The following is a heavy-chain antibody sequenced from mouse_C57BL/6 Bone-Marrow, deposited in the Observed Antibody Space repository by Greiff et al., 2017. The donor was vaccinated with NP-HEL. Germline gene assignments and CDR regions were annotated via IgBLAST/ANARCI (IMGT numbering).Heavy chain of an antibody. Sequence: QVQLQQPGAELVKPGASVKLSCKASGYTFTSYWMQWVKQRPGQGLEWIGEIYPSDGYPNYNQKFKGKATLTVDTSSSTAYMQLSSLTSEDSAVYDCAREFYYDYHFDYWGQGTTRTVSA. CDR1: GYTFTSYW. J-gene: IGHJ2*01. V-gene: IGHV1-50*01. D-gene: IGHD2-4*01. CDR3: AREFYYDYHFDY. CDR2: IYPSDGYP.